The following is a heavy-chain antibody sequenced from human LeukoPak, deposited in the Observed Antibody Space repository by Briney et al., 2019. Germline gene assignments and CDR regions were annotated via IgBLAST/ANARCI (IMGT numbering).Heavy chain of an antibody. J-gene: IGHJ6*03. Sequence: SETLSLTCAVYGGSFSGYYWSWIRQPPGKGLEWIGEINHSGSTNYNPSLKSRVTISVDTSKNQFSLKLSSMTAADTAVYYCARGAVVVPAAYYYYYYMDVWGKGTTVTVSS. CDR2: INHSGST. V-gene: IGHV4-34*01. CDR3: ARGAVVVPAAYYYYYYMDV. CDR1: GGSFSGYY. D-gene: IGHD2-2*01.